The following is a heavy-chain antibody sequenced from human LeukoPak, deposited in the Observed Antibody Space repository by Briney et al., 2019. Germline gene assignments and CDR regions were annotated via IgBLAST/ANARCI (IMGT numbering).Heavy chain of an antibody. CDR2: ISISSSYI. CDR3: AREYCGGDCYPGYYYYGMDV. J-gene: IGHJ6*02. CDR1: GFTFSSYS. Sequence: PGGSLTLSCAASGFTFSSYSMNSVRQAPGKGLEWVSSISISSSYIYYADSVKGRFTISRDNAKNSLYLQMNSLRAEDTAAYYCAREYCGGDCYPGYYYYGMDVWGQGTTVTVSS. D-gene: IGHD2-21*02. V-gene: IGHV3-21*01.